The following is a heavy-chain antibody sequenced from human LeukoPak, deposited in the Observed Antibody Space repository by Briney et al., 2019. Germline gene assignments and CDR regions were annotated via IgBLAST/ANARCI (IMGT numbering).Heavy chain of an antibody. CDR2: INHSGST. D-gene: IGHD5-18*01. J-gene: IGHJ4*02. CDR3: ARGVWIHMKYFDY. Sequence: SETLSLTCAVYGGSFSGYYWSWIRQPPGKGLEWIGEINHSGSTNYNPSLKSRVTISVDTSKNQFSLKLSSVTAADTAVYYCARGVWIHMKYFDYWGQGTLVTVSS. V-gene: IGHV4-34*01. CDR1: GGSFSGYY.